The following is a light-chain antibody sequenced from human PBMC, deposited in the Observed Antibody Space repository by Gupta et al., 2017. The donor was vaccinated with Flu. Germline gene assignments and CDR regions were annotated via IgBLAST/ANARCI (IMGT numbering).Light chain of an antibody. V-gene: IGLV1-44*01. CDR1: SSNIGSNT. J-gene: IGLJ3*02. CDR3: AAWDDSLNGRV. CDR2: SNN. Sequence: QSVLTQPPSASGTPGQRVTISCSGSSSNIGSNTVNWYQQLPGTAPKLLIYSNNQRPSGVPDRFSGSKSGTSASLAISGLQSEDEADYYCAAWDDSLNGRVFGGGIKLT.